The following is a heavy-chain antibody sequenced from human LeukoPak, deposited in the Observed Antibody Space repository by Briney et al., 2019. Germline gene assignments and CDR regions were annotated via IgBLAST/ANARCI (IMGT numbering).Heavy chain of an antibody. Sequence: SVKVSCKASGGTFSSYAISWVRQAPGQGLEWMGGIIPIFGTANYAQKFQGRVTITADESTSTAYIELSSLRSEDTAVYYCARVRSPRDIVAAFDYWGQGTLVTVSS. V-gene: IGHV1-69*13. J-gene: IGHJ4*02. CDR1: GGTFSSYA. D-gene: IGHD5-12*01. CDR2: IIPIFGTA. CDR3: ARVRSPRDIVAAFDY.